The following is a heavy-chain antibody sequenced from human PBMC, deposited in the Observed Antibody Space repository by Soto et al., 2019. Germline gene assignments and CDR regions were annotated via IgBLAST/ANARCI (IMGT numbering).Heavy chain of an antibody. CDR3: AGADAAITPGDY. CDR1: GFTFSSDA. J-gene: IGHJ4*02. Sequence: QVQLVESGGGVVQPGRSLRLSCAASGFTFSSDAMHWVRQALGKGLEWVAVISYDGSKKYYADSVKGRFTISRENPKNTLYLQMNSLRAEDTAVYYCAGADAAITPGDYWGQGTLVNVSS. D-gene: IGHD2-2*02. V-gene: IGHV3-30-3*01. CDR2: ISYDGSKK.